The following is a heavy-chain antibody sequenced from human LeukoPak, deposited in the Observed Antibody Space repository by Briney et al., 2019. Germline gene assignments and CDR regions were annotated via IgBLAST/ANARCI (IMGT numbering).Heavy chain of an antibody. Sequence: QPGASLRLSCAASGFTFSNYAMSWVRQAPGKGLECFSSIPGSGGNTYYADSVKGRFTISRDNSKITVFLRMNSLRAEDTAVYYRAKWGDYDVLTGYYVSDYWGQGTLVTVSS. V-gene: IGHV3-23*01. CDR2: IPGSGGNT. J-gene: IGHJ4*02. CDR1: GFTFSNYA. D-gene: IGHD3-9*01. CDR3: AKWGDYDVLTGYYVSDY.